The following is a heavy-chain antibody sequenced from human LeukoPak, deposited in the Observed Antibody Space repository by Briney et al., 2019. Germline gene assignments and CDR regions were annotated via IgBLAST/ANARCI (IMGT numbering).Heavy chain of an antibody. CDR3: ARESGALRFLEWLYTKPYNWFDP. J-gene: IGHJ5*02. D-gene: IGHD3-3*01. Sequence: ASVKVSCKASGYTFTSYYMHWVRQAPGQGLEWMGIINPSVGTTSYAQKFQGRVTMTRETSTSTVYMELSSLRSEETAVYYCARESGALRFLEWLYTKPYNWFDPWGQGTLVTVSS. CDR2: INPSVGTT. CDR1: GYTFTSYY. V-gene: IGHV1-46*01.